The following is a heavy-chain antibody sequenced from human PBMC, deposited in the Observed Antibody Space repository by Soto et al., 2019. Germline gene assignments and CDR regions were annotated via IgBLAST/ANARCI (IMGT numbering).Heavy chain of an antibody. CDR1: GFTFSLYS. Sequence: GGSLRLSCAASGFTFSLYSMIWVRQAPGKGLEWVSSISSSSSYIYYADSMKGRFTLSRDNAQNSLYLQMNSLRVDDTAVYYCVRARATDSRPDYWGQGTLVTV. CDR3: VRARATDSRPDY. V-gene: IGHV3-21*01. D-gene: IGHD3-22*01. CDR2: ISSSSSYI. J-gene: IGHJ4*02.